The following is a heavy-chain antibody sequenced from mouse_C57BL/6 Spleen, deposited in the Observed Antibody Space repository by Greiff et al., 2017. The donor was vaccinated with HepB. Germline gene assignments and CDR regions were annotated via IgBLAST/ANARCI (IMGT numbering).Heavy chain of an antibody. CDR1: GYTFTSYW. Sequence: VQLQQPGAELVMPGASVKLSCKASGYTFTSYWMHWVKQRPGQGLEWIGEIDPSDSYTNYNQKFKGKSTLTVDKSSSTAYMQLSSLTSEDSAVYYCARNKLFDYWGQGTTLTVSS. CDR3: ARNKLFDY. J-gene: IGHJ2*01. V-gene: IGHV1-69*01. CDR2: IDPSDSYT. D-gene: IGHD4-1*01.